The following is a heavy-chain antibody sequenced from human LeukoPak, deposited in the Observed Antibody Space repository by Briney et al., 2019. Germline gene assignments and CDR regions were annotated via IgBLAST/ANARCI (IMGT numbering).Heavy chain of an antibody. CDR2: IYHSGST. CDR1: GDSISSYY. Sequence: SETLSLTCTVSGDSISSYYWSWIRQPPGKGLEWIGYIYHSGSTNYNPSLKSRVTISADTSKDQFSLKLASVTAADAAVYYCATGYSSTWYYFDYWGQGTLVTVSS. J-gene: IGHJ4*02. CDR3: ATGYSSTWYYFDY. D-gene: IGHD6-13*01. V-gene: IGHV4-59*01.